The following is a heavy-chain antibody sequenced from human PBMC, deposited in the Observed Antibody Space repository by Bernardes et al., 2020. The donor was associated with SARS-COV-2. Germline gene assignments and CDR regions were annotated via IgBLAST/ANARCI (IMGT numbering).Heavy chain of an antibody. D-gene: IGHD7-27*01. V-gene: IGHV3-23*01. CDR1: GFSFSSNA. CDR3: AKATPLGTPPRFDY. CDR2: ISGSGGNT. Sequence: GSLRLSCVASGFSFSSNAMSWVRQVAGKGLEWVSTISGSGGNTYYADSVKGRFTISRDNSKNTLSLQMNSLRVEDTAVYYCAKATPLGTPPRFDYWGQGTLVTVSS. J-gene: IGHJ4*02.